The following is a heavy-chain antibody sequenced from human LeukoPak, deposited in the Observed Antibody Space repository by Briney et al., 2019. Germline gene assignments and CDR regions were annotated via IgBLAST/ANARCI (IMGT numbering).Heavy chain of an antibody. CDR2: INPSGGST. J-gene: IGHJ6*03. Sequence: ASVTVSCKASGYTFTRYYMHWVRQAPGQGLEWMGIINPSGGSTNYAQKFQGRVTMTRDTSTNSVYMELSSLRSEDTAVYYCARGPSITMVRGGQWYYYMDVWGKGTTVTISS. CDR1: GYTFTRYY. CDR3: ARGPSITMVRGGQWYYYMDV. D-gene: IGHD3-10*01. V-gene: IGHV1-46*01.